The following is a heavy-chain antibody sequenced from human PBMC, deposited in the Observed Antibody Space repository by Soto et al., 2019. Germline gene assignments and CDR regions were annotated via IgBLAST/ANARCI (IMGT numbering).Heavy chain of an antibody. J-gene: IGHJ4*02. CDR2: IWYDGSNK. D-gene: IGHD3-22*01. Sequence: GGSLRRAGAGSGFTCRSCGVHWVREAPGQGLEWVAVIWYDGSNKYYADSVKGRFTIARDNSKNTLYLQVNSLRAEDTAVYYCARDYDSSGYPRYYFDYWGQGT. V-gene: IGHV3-33*01. CDR3: ARDYDSSGYPRYYFDY. CDR1: GFTCRSCG.